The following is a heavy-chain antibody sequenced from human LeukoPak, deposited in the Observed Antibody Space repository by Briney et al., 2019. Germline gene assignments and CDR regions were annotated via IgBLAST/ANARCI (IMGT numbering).Heavy chain of an antibody. V-gene: IGHV1-2*02. Sequence: EASVKVSCKASGYTFTGYYMHWVRQAPGQGLEWMGWINPNSGGTNYAQKFQGRVTMTRDTSISTAYMELSRLRSDDTALYYCARGSWLEMYYFDYWGQGTLVTVSS. CDR2: INPNSGGT. D-gene: IGHD5-24*01. CDR1: GYTFTGYY. CDR3: ARGSWLEMYYFDY. J-gene: IGHJ4*02.